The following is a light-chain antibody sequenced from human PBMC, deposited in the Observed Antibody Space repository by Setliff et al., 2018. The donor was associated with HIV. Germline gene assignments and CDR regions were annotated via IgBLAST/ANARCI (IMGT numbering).Light chain of an antibody. CDR1: SSDVGAYNN. Sequence: QSVLTQPPSASGSPGQSVTISCTGTSSDVGAYNNVSWYQHHPGKAPKLMIYEVNKRPSGVPDRFSGSKSGNTASLTVSGLQAEDEADYYCTSYAGSNNFVVFGGGTKVTVL. J-gene: IGLJ2*01. CDR2: EVN. CDR3: TSYAGSNNFVV. V-gene: IGLV2-8*01.